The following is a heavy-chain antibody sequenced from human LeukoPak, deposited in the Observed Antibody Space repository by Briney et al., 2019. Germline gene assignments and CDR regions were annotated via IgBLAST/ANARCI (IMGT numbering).Heavy chain of an antibody. CDR2: INPSGGST. V-gene: IGHV1-46*01. J-gene: IGHJ4*02. CDR3: ARASRYCSSTSCYLFDY. Sequence: GASVKVSCKASGYTFTSYYMHWVRQAPGQGLEWMGIINPSGGSTSYAQKFQGRVTMTRDTSTSTVYMELSSLRPEDTAVYYCARASRYCSSTSCYLFDYWGQGTLVTVSS. D-gene: IGHD2-2*01. CDR1: GYTFTSYY.